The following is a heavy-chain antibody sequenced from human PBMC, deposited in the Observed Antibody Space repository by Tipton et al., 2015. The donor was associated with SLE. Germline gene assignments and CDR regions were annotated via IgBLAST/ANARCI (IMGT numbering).Heavy chain of an antibody. CDR3: ARDQYSSGRWDY. D-gene: IGHD6-19*01. V-gene: IGHV3-21*01. CDR1: GFTFSTYS. Sequence: GSLRLSCAASGFTFSTYSMNWVRQAPGKGLEWVPSITSTSSYTYYTDSVKGRFTISRDNAENSLFLQMNSLRAEDTAVYYCARDQYSSGRWDYWGQGALVTVSS. J-gene: IGHJ4*02. CDR2: ITSTSSYT.